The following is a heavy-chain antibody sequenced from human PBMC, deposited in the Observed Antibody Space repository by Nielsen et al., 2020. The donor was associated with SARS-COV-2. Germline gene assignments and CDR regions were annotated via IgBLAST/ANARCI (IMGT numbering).Heavy chain of an antibody. J-gene: IGHJ6*02. CDR1: GYTFTGYY. V-gene: IGHV1-2*05. CDR3: ARARATIFGLVVSYGMDV. Sequence: ASVKVSCKASGYTFTGYYIHWVRQAPGQGLEWMGRINPYSGGTNYAQKFQGTVTMTRDASISTVYMELTSDDTDVYYCARARATIFGLVVSYGMDVWGQGTTVAVSS. CDR2: INPYSGGT. D-gene: IGHD3/OR15-3a*01.